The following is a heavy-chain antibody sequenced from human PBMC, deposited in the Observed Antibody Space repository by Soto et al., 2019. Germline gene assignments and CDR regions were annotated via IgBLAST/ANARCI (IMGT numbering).Heavy chain of an antibody. CDR1: GFTFSDYY. D-gene: IGHD4-17*01. J-gene: IGHJ6*03. CDR2: ISSSGSTI. V-gene: IGHV3-11*01. CDR3: ARGAGDRTVTTDYYYYYYMDV. Sequence: GGSLRLSCAASGFTFSDYYMSWIRQAPGKGLEWVSYISSSGSTIYYADSVKGRFTISRDNAKNSLYLQMNSLRAEDTAVYYCARGAGDRTVTTDYYYYYYMDVWGKGTTVTVSS.